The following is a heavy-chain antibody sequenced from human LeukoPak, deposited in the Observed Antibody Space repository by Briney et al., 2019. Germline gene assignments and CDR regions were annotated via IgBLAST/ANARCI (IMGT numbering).Heavy chain of an antibody. Sequence: PGGSLRLSCAASGFTFSSYGMHWVRQAPGKGLEWIGEINHSGSTNYNPSLKSRVTISVDTSKNQFSLKLSSVTAADTAVYYCARSIPQLLWFGELQNWFDPWGQGTLVTVSS. CDR2: INHSGST. D-gene: IGHD3-10*01. J-gene: IGHJ5*02. CDR3: ARSIPQLLWFGELQNWFDP. V-gene: IGHV4-34*01. CDR1: GFTFSSYG.